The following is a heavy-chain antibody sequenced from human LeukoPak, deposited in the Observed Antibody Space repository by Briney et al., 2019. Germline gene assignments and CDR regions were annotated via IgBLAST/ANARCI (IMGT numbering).Heavy chain of an antibody. Sequence: SETLSLTCTVSGYSISSVYYWGWTGQPPGKGLEWIGSIYHSGSTYYNPSLKSRVTISVDTSKNQFSLKLSSVTAADTAVYYCARDKTQQLGAFDYWGQGTLVTVSS. CDR3: ARDKTQQLGAFDY. CDR1: GYSISSVYY. J-gene: IGHJ4*02. CDR2: IYHSGST. D-gene: IGHD6-13*01. V-gene: IGHV4-38-2*02.